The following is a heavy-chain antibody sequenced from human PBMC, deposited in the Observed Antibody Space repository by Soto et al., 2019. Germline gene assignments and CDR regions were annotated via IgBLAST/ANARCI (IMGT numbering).Heavy chain of an antibody. D-gene: IGHD4-17*01. Sequence: GGSLRLSCAASGFTFSSYAMHWVRQAPGKGLEWVAVISYDGSNKYYADSVKGRFTISRDNSKNTLYLQMNSLRAEDTAVYYCAKDQATVVTPVVAYGMDVWGQGTTVTVSS. CDR1: GFTFSSYA. J-gene: IGHJ6*02. CDR3: AKDQATVVTPVVAYGMDV. CDR2: ISYDGSNK. V-gene: IGHV3-30-3*01.